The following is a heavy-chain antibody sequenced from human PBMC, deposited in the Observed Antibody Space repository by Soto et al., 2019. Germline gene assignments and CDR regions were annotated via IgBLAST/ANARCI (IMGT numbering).Heavy chain of an antibody. CDR3: EKSSLPGSSWSANFDY. V-gene: IGHV3-23*01. CDR1: GFTFSSYA. CDR2: ISGSGGST. D-gene: IGHD6-13*01. Sequence: EVQLLESGGGLVQPGGSLRLSCAASGFTFSSYAMSWVRQAPGEGLEWVSGISGSGGSTYYADSVKGRFTISRDNSKNTLYLEMNSLKDEDTAVYYCEKSSLPGSSWSANFDYWGQGTLVTVSS. J-gene: IGHJ4*02.